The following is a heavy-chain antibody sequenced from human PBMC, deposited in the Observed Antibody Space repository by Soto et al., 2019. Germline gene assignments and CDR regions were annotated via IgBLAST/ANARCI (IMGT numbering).Heavy chain of an antibody. CDR1: GYTFTGYY. D-gene: IGHD2-15*01. Sequence: QVQLVQSGAEVKKPGASVKVSCKASGYTFTGYYMHWVRQAPGQGLEWMGWINPNSGGTNYAQKFQGWVTMTRDTSISTAYMELSRLRSDDTAVYYCAGGPPTHIVVVVATYFDYWGQGTLVTVSS. V-gene: IGHV1-2*04. J-gene: IGHJ4*02. CDR3: AGGPPTHIVVVVATYFDY. CDR2: INPNSGGT.